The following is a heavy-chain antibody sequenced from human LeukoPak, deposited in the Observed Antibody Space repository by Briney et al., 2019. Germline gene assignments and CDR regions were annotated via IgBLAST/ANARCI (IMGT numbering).Heavy chain of an antibody. Sequence: ASVKVSXKASGYTFTGYYMHWVRQAPGQGLDWMGRINPNSGGTNYAQKFQGRVTMTRDTSISTAYMELSRLRSDDTAVYYCAISFPARDSSGYYDPYYFDYWGQGTLVTVSS. CDR1: GYTFTGYY. J-gene: IGHJ4*02. V-gene: IGHV1-2*06. CDR2: INPNSGGT. CDR3: AISFPARDSSGYYDPYYFDY. D-gene: IGHD3-22*01.